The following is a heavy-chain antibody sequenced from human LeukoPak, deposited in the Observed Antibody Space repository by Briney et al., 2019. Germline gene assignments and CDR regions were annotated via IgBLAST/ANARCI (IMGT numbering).Heavy chain of an antibody. D-gene: IGHD6-6*01. CDR3: ARGKVEYSSSVGNFDY. CDR2: IYHSGST. J-gene: IGHJ4*02. CDR1: GGSISGYY. V-gene: IGHV4-59*12. Sequence: PSETLSLTCSVSGGSISGYYWSWIRQPPGKGPEWIGYIYHSGSTYYNPSLKSRVTISVDRSKNQFSLKLSSVTAADTAVYYCARGKVEYSSSVGNFDYWGQGTLVTVSS.